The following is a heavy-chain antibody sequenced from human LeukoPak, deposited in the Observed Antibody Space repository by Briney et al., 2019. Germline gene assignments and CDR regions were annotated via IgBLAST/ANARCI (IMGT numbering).Heavy chain of an antibody. D-gene: IGHD3-22*01. CDR1: GFTFSSYA. CDR3: AREYDSSGYYNDAFDI. V-gene: IGHV3-30-3*01. CDR2: ISYDGSNK. Sequence: GGSLRLSCAASGFTFSSYAMHWVRQAPGKGLEWVAVISYDGSNKYYADSVKGRFTISRDNSKNTLYLQMNSLRAEDTAVYCCAREYDSSGYYNDAFDIWGQGTMVTVSS. J-gene: IGHJ3*02.